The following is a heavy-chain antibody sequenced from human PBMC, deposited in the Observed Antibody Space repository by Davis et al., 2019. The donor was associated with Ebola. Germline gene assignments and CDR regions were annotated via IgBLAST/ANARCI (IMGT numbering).Heavy chain of an antibody. D-gene: IGHD1-14*01. CDR2: IKSKTDGGTT. CDR3: TRLPSELDY. Sequence: GESLKISCAASGFTFSNAWLSWVRQAPGKGLEWVGRIKSKTDGGTTDYAAPVKGRVTISRDASKNTLYLQMNSLKTEDTDVYYCTRLPSELDYWGQGTLVTASS. J-gene: IGHJ4*02. CDR1: GFTFSNAW. V-gene: IGHV3-15*01.